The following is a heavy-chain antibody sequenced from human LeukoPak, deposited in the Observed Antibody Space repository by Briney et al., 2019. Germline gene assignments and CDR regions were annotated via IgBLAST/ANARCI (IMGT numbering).Heavy chain of an antibody. V-gene: IGHV3-23*01. CDR3: ARRGGTYLRDAFDI. CDR1: GFTFSSYA. CDR2: ISGSGGTT. D-gene: IGHD1-26*01. J-gene: IGHJ3*02. Sequence: GGSLRLSCAASGFTFSSYAMSWVRQAPGKGLDWGSVISGSGGTTYYADSVKGRFTISRDNSKNSLFLQMNSLRAEDTAVYYCARRGGTYLRDAFDIWGQGTMVTVSS.